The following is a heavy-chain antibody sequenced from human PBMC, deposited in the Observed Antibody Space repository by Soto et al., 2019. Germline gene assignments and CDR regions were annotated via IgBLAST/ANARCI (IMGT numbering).Heavy chain of an antibody. CDR1: GFTFSSYG. CDR3: ARDQGAYAEYFQH. J-gene: IGHJ1*01. V-gene: IGHV3-33*01. Sequence: QVQLVESGGGVVQPGRSLRLSCAASGFTFSSYGMHWVRQAPGKGLEWVALIWYDGSNKYYADSVKGRFTISRDNSKNTLYLQMNSLRAEDTAVYYCARDQGAYAEYFQHRGQGTLVTVSS. CDR2: IWYDGSNK. D-gene: IGHD1-26*01.